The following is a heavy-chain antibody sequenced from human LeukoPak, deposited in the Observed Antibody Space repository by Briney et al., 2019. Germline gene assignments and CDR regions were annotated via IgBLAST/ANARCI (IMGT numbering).Heavy chain of an antibody. J-gene: IGHJ4*02. CDR2: IKQDGSEK. CDR1: GFTFSSYW. CDR3: ARDIVVVPAAMYYFDY. D-gene: IGHD2-2*01. V-gene: IGHV3-7*01. Sequence: PGGSLRLSCAASGFTFSSYWISWVRQAPGKGLEWVANIKQDGSEKYYVDSVKGRFTISRDNAKNSLYLQMNSLRAEDTAVYYCARDIVVVPAAMYYFDYWGQGTLVTVSS.